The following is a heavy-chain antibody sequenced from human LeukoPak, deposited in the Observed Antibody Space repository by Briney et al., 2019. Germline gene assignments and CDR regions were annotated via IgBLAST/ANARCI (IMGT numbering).Heavy chain of an antibody. CDR3: ARRRYYGSGSYFYYFDY. CDR2: IYHSGST. Sequence: SQTLSLTCAVSGGSISSGGYSWSWIRQPPGKGLEWIGYIYHSGSTYYNPSLKSRVTISVDRSKNQFSLKLSSVTAADTAVYYCARRRYYGSGSYFYYFDYWGQGTLVTVSS. V-gene: IGHV4-30-2*01. J-gene: IGHJ4*02. D-gene: IGHD3-10*01. CDR1: GGSISSGGYS.